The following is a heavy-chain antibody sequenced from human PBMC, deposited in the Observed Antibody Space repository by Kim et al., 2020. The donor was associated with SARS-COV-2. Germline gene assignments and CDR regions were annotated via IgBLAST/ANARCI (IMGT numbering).Heavy chain of an antibody. D-gene: IGHD3-9*01. V-gene: IGHV4-61*01. CDR3: AGDSLRYFDWLPGYYYGMDV. Sequence: SETLSLTCTVSGGSVSSGSYYWSWIRQPPGKGLEWIGYIYYSGSTNYNPSLKSRVTISVDTSKNQFSLKLSSVTAADTAVYYCAGDSLRYFDWLPGYYYGMDVWGQGTTVTVSS. CDR1: GGSVSSGSYY. J-gene: IGHJ6*02. CDR2: IYYSGST.